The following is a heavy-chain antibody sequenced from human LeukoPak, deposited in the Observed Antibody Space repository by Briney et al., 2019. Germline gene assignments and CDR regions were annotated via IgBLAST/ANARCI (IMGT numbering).Heavy chain of an antibody. V-gene: IGHV4-59*01. J-gene: IGHJ4*02. CDR1: GGSISSYY. Sequence: SETLSLTCTVSGGSISSYYWSWIRQSPGKGLEWIGYVSYRGSTNYNPSLKSRVTASVDTSKNQFSLKLSSVTAADTAVYYCARGPYGRDGYNFDFDYWGQGTLVIVSS. D-gene: IGHD5-24*01. CDR3: ARGPYGRDGYNFDFDY. CDR2: VSYRGST.